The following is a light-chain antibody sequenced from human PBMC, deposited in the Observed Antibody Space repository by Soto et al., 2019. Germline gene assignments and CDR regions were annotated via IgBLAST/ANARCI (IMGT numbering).Light chain of an antibody. CDR2: GTS. Sequence: EIVLTQSPGTLSLSPGERATLSCRASQNVDSSYLAWYQQKPGQAPRLLIYGTSSRATGIPDRFSGSGSGTDFTLTISRLEPEDFAVYYCQQYGSSPEWTFGQGTKVDIK. CDR1: QNVDSSY. V-gene: IGKV3-20*01. CDR3: QQYGSSPEWT. J-gene: IGKJ1*01.